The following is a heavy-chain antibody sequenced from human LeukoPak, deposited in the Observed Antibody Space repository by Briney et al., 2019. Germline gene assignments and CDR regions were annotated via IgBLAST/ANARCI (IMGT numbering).Heavy chain of an antibody. CDR2: INHSGST. D-gene: IGHD6-13*01. Sequence: SETLSLTCAVYGGSFSGYYWSWLRQPPGKGLEWIGEINHSGSTNYNPSLKSRVTISVDTSKNQFSLKLSSVTAADTAVYYCASGETGYSSSWSDYWGQGTLVTVSS. V-gene: IGHV4-34*01. CDR1: GGSFSGYY. CDR3: ASGETGYSSSWSDY. J-gene: IGHJ4*02.